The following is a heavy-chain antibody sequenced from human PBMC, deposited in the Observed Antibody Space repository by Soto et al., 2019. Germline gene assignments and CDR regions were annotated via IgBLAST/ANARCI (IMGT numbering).Heavy chain of an antibody. CDR3: VKSHSSGWYYFDY. CDR1: GFTFISYG. J-gene: IGHJ4*02. Sequence: PGGSLRLSCAASGFTFISYGMHWVRQAPGKGLEWVAVISYDGSDKYYADSVKGRFTISRDNSKNTLFLQMNSLRAEDTALYYCVKSHSSGWYYFDYWGQGALVTVSS. V-gene: IGHV3-30*18. D-gene: IGHD6-19*01. CDR2: ISYDGSDK.